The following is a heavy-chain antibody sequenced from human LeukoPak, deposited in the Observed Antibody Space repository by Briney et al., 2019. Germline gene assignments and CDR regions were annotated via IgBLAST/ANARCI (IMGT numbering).Heavy chain of an antibody. CDR3: ARVLKSLEGYHAAFDI. D-gene: IGHD5-24*01. CDR2: ISSSSSYI. Sequence: GGSLRLSCAASGFTFSSYSMNWVRQAPGKGLEWVSSISSSSSYIYYADSVKGRFTISRDNAKNSLYLQMNSLRAEDTAVYYRARVLKSLEGYHAAFDIWGQGTMVTVSS. J-gene: IGHJ3*02. CDR1: GFTFSSYS. V-gene: IGHV3-21*04.